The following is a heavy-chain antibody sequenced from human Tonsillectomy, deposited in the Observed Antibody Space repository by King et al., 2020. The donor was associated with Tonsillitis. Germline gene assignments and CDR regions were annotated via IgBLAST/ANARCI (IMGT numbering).Heavy chain of an antibody. J-gene: IGHJ6*03. CDR3: ARAYCGGDCYSVYYYYYYMDV. D-gene: IGHD2-21*01. V-gene: IGHV4-61*02. CDR2: IYTSGST. Sequence: PLQESGPGLVKPSQTLSLTCTVSGGSISSGSYYWSWIRQPAGQGLEWIGRIYTSGSTNYNPSLKSRVTMSVDTSKNQFSLKLSSVTAADTAVYYCARAYCGGDCYSVYYYYYYMDVWGKGTTVTVSS. CDR1: GGSISSGSYY.